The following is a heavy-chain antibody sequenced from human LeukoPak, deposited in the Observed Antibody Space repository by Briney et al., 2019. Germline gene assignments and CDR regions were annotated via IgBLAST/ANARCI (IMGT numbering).Heavy chain of an antibody. CDR1: GGSISSYY. V-gene: IGHV4-39*07. Sequence: SETLSLTCTVSGGSISSYYWGWIRQPPGKGLEWIGSIYYSGSTYYNPSLKSRVTISVDSSKNQFSLKLSSVTAADTAVYYCARLRAERITMVRGVTQYTYYYYGMDVWGQGTTVTVSS. CDR3: ARLRAERITMVRGVTQYTYYYYGMDV. CDR2: IYYSGST. D-gene: IGHD3-10*01. J-gene: IGHJ6*02.